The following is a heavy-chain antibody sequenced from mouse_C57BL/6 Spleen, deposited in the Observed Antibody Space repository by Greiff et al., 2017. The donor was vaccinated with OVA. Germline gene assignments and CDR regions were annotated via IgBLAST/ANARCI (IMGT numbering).Heavy chain of an antibody. V-gene: IGHV14-2*01. CDR2: IDPEDGDT. D-gene: IGHD2-1*01. Sequence: VQLQQSGAELVKPGASVKLSCTASGFNIKDYYMHWVKQRTEQGLEWIGRIDPEDGDTKYAPKFQGKATITADTSSNTAYLQLSSLTSEDTAVYYCAGYYGNLWFAYWGQGTLVTVSA. J-gene: IGHJ3*01. CDR3: AGYYGNLWFAY. CDR1: GFNIKDYY.